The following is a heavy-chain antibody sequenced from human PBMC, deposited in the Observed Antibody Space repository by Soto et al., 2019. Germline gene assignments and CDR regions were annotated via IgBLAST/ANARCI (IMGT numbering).Heavy chain of an antibody. J-gene: IGHJ4*02. CDR2: IIPIFGTA. CDR1: GGTFSSYA. V-gene: IGHV1-69*13. Sequence: SVKFSCKASGGTFSSYAISWVRQAPGQGLECMGGIIPIFGTANYAQKFQGRVTITAXXXXSXXXMXLXXLRSEDTAVYYCASRRDGYNWWGQGTLVTVSS. CDR3: ASRRDGYNW. D-gene: IGHD5-12*01.